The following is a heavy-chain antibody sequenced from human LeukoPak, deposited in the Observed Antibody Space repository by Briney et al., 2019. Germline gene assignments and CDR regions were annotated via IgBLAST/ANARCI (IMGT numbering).Heavy chain of an antibody. CDR3: ARDRSIASDY. J-gene: IGHJ4*02. D-gene: IGHD6-6*01. V-gene: IGHV3-48*03. CDR2: ISSSGSTI. Sequence: PRGSPRLSCAASGFTFSTYEMNWVCQAPGKGLEWVSYISSSGSTIYYADSVKGRFTISRDNAKNTLYLQMNSLRAEDTAVYYCARDRSIASDYWGKRPLAPVSS. CDR1: GFTFSTYE.